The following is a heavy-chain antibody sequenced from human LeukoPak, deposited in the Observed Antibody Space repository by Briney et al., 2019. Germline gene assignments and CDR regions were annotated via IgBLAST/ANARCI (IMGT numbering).Heavy chain of an antibody. CDR1: GGSFSGYY. D-gene: IGHD3-16*02. Sequence: SETLSLTCAVYGGSFSGYYWSWIRQPPGKGLEWIGEINHSGSTNYNPSLKSRVTISVDTSKNQFSLKLSSVTAADTAVYYCARGRKFGGDIVKFDYWGQGTLVTVSS. CDR2: INHSGST. J-gene: IGHJ4*02. V-gene: IGHV4-34*01. CDR3: ARGRKFGGDIVKFDY.